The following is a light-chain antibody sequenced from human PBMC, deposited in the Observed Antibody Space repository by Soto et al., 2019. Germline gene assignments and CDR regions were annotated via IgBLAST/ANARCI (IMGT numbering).Light chain of an antibody. CDR3: TSYTGSSTSYV. CDR1: RSDIGSYNY. Sequence: QSVLTQPASVSGSPGQSITISCSGTRSDIGSYNYVAWYQQFPGKTPKILIYGASNRPSGVSSRFSGSKSGNTASLTISGLQAEDEADYYCTSYTGSSTSYVFGSGTKVTVL. V-gene: IGLV2-14*01. CDR2: GAS. J-gene: IGLJ1*01.